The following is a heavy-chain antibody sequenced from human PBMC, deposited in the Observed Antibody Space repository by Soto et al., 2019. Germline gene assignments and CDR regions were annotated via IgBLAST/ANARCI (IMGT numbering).Heavy chain of an antibody. CDR3: VRGSQDSYPGSRIFDF. CDR2: ITDNGGDS. D-gene: IGHD3-10*01. J-gene: IGHJ4*02. CDR1: GFTFSSYA. V-gene: IGHV3-23*01. Sequence: GGSLRLSCAASGFTFSSYAMSWVRQAPGKGLGWVSTITDNGGDSKYADSVRGRFTISRDNSKKILYLQMSNLRAEDSAVYYCVRGSQDSYPGSRIFDFWGRGTLVTVSS.